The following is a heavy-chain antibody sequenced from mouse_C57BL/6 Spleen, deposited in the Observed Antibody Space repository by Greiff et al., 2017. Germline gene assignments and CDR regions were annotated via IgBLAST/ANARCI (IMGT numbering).Heavy chain of an antibody. J-gene: IGHJ2*01. CDR1: GFNIKDYY. V-gene: IGHV14-2*01. CDR3: ARIVTTNFYFDY. D-gene: IGHD2-5*01. Sequence: VQLQQSGAELVKPGASVTLSCTASGFNIKDYYMHWVKQRTEQGLEWIGRIDPEDGETKYAPNFQGKATITADTSSNTAYLQLSSLTSEDTAVYYCARIVTTNFYFDYWGQGTTLTVSS. CDR2: IDPEDGET.